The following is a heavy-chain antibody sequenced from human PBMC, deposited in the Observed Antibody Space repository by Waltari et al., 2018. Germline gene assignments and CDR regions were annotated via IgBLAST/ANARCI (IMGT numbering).Heavy chain of an antibody. CDR1: GYTFTSYY. Sequence: QVQLVQSGAEVKKPGASVKVSCNASGYTFTSYYMHWLRQAPAQGLEWMGIINPSGGSTSYAQKFQGRVTMTRDTSTSTVYMELSSLRSEDTAVYYCARFSAAAGTTVDPWGQGTLVTVSS. V-gene: IGHV1-46*01. D-gene: IGHD6-13*01. CDR2: INPSGGST. J-gene: IGHJ5*02. CDR3: ARFSAAAGTTVDP.